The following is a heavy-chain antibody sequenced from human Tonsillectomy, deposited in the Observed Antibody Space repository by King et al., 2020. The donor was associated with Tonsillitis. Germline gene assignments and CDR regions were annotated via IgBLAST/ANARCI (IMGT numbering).Heavy chain of an antibody. CDR3: ARDRTIAVAGSSDCFDI. D-gene: IGHD6-19*01. V-gene: IGHV3-30*03. CDR2: ISYDGSNK. Sequence: VQLVESGGGVVQPGRSLGLSCAASGFTFRTFGMHWVRQAPGKGLEWVAIISYDGSNKYYADPVKGRFTISRDNSKNTLYLQMNSLRAEDTAVYYCARDRTIAVAGSSDCFDIWGQGTMVTVSS. J-gene: IGHJ3*02. CDR1: GFTFRTFG.